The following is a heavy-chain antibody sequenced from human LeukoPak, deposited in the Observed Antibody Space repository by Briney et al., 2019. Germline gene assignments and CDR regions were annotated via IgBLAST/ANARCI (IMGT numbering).Heavy chain of an antibody. Sequence: PSETLSLTCAVYGGSFSSYYWSSIRQPPGKGLEWIGEINHSGSTNYNPSLKSRVTISVDTSKNQFSLKLSSVTAADTAVYYCARGLKLLWFRELLSWFDPWGQGTLVTVSS. D-gene: IGHD3-10*01. CDR1: GGSFSSYY. V-gene: IGHV4-34*01. CDR3: ARGLKLLWFRELLSWFDP. CDR2: INHSGST. J-gene: IGHJ5*02.